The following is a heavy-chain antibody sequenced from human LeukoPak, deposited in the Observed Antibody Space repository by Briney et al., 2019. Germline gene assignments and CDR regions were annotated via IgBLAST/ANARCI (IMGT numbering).Heavy chain of an antibody. Sequence: SVKVSCKASGGTFSSYAISWVRQAPGQGLEWMGGIIPIFGTANYAQKFQGRVTITADESTSTAYMELSSLRSEDTAVYYRAIATAAGNWFDPWGQGTLVTVSS. V-gene: IGHV1-69*13. J-gene: IGHJ5*02. D-gene: IGHD6-13*01. CDR2: IIPIFGTA. CDR1: GGTFSSYA. CDR3: AIATAAGNWFDP.